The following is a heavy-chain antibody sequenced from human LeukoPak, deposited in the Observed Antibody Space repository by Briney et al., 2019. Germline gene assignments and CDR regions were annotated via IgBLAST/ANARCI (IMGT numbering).Heavy chain of an antibody. J-gene: IGHJ5*02. D-gene: IGHD2-15*01. V-gene: IGHV4-61*02. CDR1: GGSLSSGRYY. CDR2: IYTSGSS. CDR3: ARVRGIVDS. Sequence: SQTLSLTCTVSGGSLSSGRYYWRWIPQPAGKGLEWNGRIYTSGSSNYNPSVKTRLTISVDTSKNQFSLKLSAVTAADTAVYYCARVRGIVDSWGQGTLVTVSS.